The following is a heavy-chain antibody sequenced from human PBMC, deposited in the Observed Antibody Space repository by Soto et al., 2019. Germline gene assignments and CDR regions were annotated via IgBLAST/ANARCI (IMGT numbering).Heavy chain of an antibody. D-gene: IGHD2-21*02. CDR3: AYCGGDCLPDNWFDP. Sequence: GASVKVSCKASGYTFTSYGISCVRQAPGQGLEWMGWISAYNGNTNYAQKLQGRVTMTTDTSTSTAYMELRSLRSDDTAVYYCAYCGGDCLPDNWFDPWGQGTLVTVSS. V-gene: IGHV1-18*01. CDR1: GYTFTSYG. CDR2: ISAYNGNT. J-gene: IGHJ5*02.